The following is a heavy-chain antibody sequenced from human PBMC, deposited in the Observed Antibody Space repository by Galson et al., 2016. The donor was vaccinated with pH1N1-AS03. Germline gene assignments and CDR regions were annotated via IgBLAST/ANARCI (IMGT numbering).Heavy chain of an antibody. CDR3: ARGPSADAVWTREGGDY. CDR1: GGTFSTYA. Sequence: SVKVSCKASGGTFSTYAITWVRQAPGQGLEWMGGVIPNVGVTSYAQKFQGRVTITADESTSTAYMELTRLKSEDTAVYYCARGPSADAVWTREGGDYWGQGTLVTVSS. CDR2: VIPNVGVT. J-gene: IGHJ4*02. V-gene: IGHV1-69*10. D-gene: IGHD1-26*01.